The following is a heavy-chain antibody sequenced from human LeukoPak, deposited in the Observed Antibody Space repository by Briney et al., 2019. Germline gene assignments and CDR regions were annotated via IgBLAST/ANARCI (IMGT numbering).Heavy chain of an antibody. J-gene: IGHJ4*02. D-gene: IGHD3-3*01. Sequence: GGSLRLSCAASGFTFSSYAMSWVRQAPGKGLEWVSAISGSGGSTYYADSVKGRFTISRDNSKNTLYLQMNSLRAEDTAVYYCAKMGVLRFLEWLSLFDYWGQGTLVTVSS. CDR2: ISGSGGST. CDR3: AKMGVLRFLEWLSLFDY. V-gene: IGHV3-23*01. CDR1: GFTFSSYA.